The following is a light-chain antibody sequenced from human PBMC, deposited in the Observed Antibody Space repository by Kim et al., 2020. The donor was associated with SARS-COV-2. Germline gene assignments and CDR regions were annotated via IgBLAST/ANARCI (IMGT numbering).Light chain of an antibody. V-gene: IGLV3-19*01. Sequence: ALVRTGSSTDQWDSLRIYSTSWFQQKPGQAPIFVVYGKAGRPSGIPHRFSGSSSRDTASLTITGAQAEDEADYCCSSRDSSGKQWVFGGATKLTVL. CDR3: SSRDSSGKQWV. J-gene: IGLJ3*02. CDR2: GKA. CDR1: SLRIYS.